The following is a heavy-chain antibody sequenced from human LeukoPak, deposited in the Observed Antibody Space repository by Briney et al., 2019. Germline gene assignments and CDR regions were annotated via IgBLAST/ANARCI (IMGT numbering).Heavy chain of an antibody. J-gene: IGHJ4*02. CDR3: ARGPYFDY. V-gene: IGHV3-30-3*01. CDR2: ISYDGSNK. Sequence: QSGGSLRLSCAASGVTFSSYAMHWVRQAPGKGLEWVAVISYDGSNKYYADSVKGRFTISRDNSKNTLYLQMNSLRAEDTAVYYCARGPYFDYWGQGTLVTVSS. CDR1: GVTFSSYA.